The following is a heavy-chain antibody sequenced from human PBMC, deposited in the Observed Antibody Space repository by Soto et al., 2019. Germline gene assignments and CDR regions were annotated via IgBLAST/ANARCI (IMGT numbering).Heavy chain of an antibody. V-gene: IGHV4-34*01. CDR1: GTSFINSY. D-gene: IGHD3-10*01. CDR2: FNHTGST. J-gene: IGHJ2*01. CDR3: ARVGQLFPDLDL. Sequence: QVQLQQWGAGLLKPSETLSLSCSVYGTSFINSYWSWIRQAPGKGLEWLGEFNHTGSTNYNPSLKSRVTISVDASKKEFSLKLRSVTAADTAVYYCARVGQLFPDLDLWGRGTLVSVSS.